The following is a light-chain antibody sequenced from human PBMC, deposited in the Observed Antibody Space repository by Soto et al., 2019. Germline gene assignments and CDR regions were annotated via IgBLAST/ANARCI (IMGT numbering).Light chain of an antibody. CDR3: QQYYSTPLT. V-gene: IGKV4-1*01. CDR1: QSVLFSSNNNNY. CDR2: WAS. Sequence: DIVMTQSPDSLAVSLGERATINCKSSQSVLFSSNNNNYLAWYQQKPGQPPKLLIYWASTRESGVPDRFSGAGSGTDFSLTISNLQAEDVAIYYCQQYYSTPLTFGEGPRWRS. J-gene: IGKJ4*01.